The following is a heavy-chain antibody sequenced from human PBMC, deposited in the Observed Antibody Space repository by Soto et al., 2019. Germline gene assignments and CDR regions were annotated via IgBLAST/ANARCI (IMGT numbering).Heavy chain of an antibody. CDR2: IYYSGST. Sequence: PSETLSLTCTVSGGPISSSSYYWGWIRQPPGKGLEWIGSIYYSGSTYYNPSLKSRVTISVDTSKNHFSLKLSSVTAADPAVYYCATQEVGGSYVYTFDPWAQGTLVSVSS. CDR3: ATQEVGGSYVYTFDP. D-gene: IGHD1-26*01. J-gene: IGHJ5*02. CDR1: GGPISSSSYY. V-gene: IGHV4-39*02.